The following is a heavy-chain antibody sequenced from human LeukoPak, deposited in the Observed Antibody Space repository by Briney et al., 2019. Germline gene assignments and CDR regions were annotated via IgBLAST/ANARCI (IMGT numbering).Heavy chain of an antibody. V-gene: IGHV3-11*06. CDR2: ISSSSSYT. CDR1: GFTFSDYY. D-gene: IGHD6-19*01. CDR3: ASGKQWLVGGHAFDM. Sequence: GGSLRLSCAASGFTFSDYYMSWIRQAPGKGLEWVSYISSSSSYTNYADSVKGRLTISRGNAKNSLYLQMNSLRADDKAVYYCASGKQWLVGGHAFDMGGQGQWSPSL. J-gene: IGHJ3*02.